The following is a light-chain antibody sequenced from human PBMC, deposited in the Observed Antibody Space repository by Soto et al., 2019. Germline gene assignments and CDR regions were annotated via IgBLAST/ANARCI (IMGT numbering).Light chain of an antibody. V-gene: IGLV2-14*03. CDR1: SSDVGGYNY. Sequence: QSALTQPASVSGSPGQSITLSCTGTSSDVGGYNYVSWYQQYPGKAPKLMIYDVSNRPSGVSNRFSGSKSGNTASLTISGLQAEDEADYYCSSYTSSSTRVFGTGTKLTVL. CDR3: SSYTSSSTRV. CDR2: DVS. J-gene: IGLJ1*01.